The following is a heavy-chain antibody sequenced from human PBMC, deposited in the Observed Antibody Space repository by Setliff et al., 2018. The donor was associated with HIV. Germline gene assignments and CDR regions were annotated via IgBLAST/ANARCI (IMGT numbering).Heavy chain of an antibody. Sequence: ASVKVSCKASGYTFTDYYFHWVRQAPGQGLEWMGWINPKFGGTLYAQKFQDRVVMTRDLSTTTVYMELSRLTSEDTAVYYCARGGDYYCLDYWGLGTLVTVSS. J-gene: IGHJ4*02. D-gene: IGHD3-22*01. CDR2: INPKFGGT. CDR1: GYTFTDYY. V-gene: IGHV1-2*02. CDR3: ARGGDYYCLDY.